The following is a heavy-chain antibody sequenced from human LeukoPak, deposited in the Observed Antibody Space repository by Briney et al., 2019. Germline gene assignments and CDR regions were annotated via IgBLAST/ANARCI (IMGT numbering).Heavy chain of an antibody. CDR1: GFTFSSYW. CDR2: IKQDGSEK. Sequence: GXXLRLSCAASGFTFSSYWMSWVRQAPGKGLEWVANIKQDGSEKYYVDSVKGRFTISRDNAKNSLYLQMNSLRAEDTAVYYCARDAPVLYYYDSSGYYYLWGQGTLVTVSS. D-gene: IGHD3-22*01. J-gene: IGHJ5*02. V-gene: IGHV3-7*01. CDR3: ARDAPVLYYYDSSGYYYL.